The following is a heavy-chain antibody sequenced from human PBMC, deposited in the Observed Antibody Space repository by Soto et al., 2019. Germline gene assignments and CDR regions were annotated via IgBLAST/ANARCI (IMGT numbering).Heavy chain of an antibody. V-gene: IGHV3-23*01. D-gene: IGHD3-16*01. CDR1: GFSFSDYS. CDR2: ISGSGGTT. J-gene: IGHJ5*02. Sequence: GGSLRLSCAASGFSFSDYSMNWVRQAPGKGLEWVSAISGSGGTTYYADSVKGRFTISRDNSKNTLYLQMNSLRAEDTAVYYCANLHYDYVWGSYSAWGQGTLVTVSS. CDR3: ANLHYDYVWGSYSA.